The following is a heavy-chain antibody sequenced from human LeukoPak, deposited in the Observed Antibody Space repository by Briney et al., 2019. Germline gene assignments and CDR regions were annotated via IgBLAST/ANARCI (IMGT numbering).Heavy chain of an antibody. CDR2: IYTSGST. D-gene: IGHD1-1*01. J-gene: IGHJ6*03. CDR3: ARVQHGDYYYYYMDV. V-gene: IGHV4-4*07. CDR1: GGSMSSQY. Sequence: PSETLSLTCTVSGGSMSSQYWSWIRQPAGKGLEWIGRIYTSGSTNYNPSLKSRVTISVDTSKNPFSLKLSSVTAADTAVYYCARVQHGDYYYYYMDVWGKGTTVTVSS.